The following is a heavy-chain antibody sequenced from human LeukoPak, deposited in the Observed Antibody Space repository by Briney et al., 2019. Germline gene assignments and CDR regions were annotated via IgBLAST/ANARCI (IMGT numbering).Heavy chain of an antibody. J-gene: IGHJ6*03. V-gene: IGHV4-39*07. CDR2: TYSSGST. CDR3: ARVLRYCSGGNCYSGGLGYMDV. D-gene: IGHD2-15*01. Sequence: SETLSLTCTVSGGSISSSSYYWGWIRQPPGKGLEWIGSTYSSGSTYYNPSLKSRITISVDTSKNQFSLKLSSVTAADTAVYYCARVLRYCSGGNCYSGGLGYMDVWGKGTTVTISS. CDR1: GGSISSSSYY.